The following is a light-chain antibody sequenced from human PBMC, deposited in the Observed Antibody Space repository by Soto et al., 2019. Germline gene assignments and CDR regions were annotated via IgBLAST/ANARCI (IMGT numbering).Light chain of an antibody. V-gene: IGLV1-44*01. CDR3: AAWDDSLTGGV. Sequence: QLVLTQPPSASGTPGQRVTISCSGGSSNIGRNTVDWFYHLPGTAPKRLIYRAYQRPSGVPDRFSGSKSGTSASLAISGLQSEDEGDYYCAAWDDSLTGGVFGGGTKVTVL. CDR2: RAY. J-gene: IGLJ3*02. CDR1: SSNIGRNT.